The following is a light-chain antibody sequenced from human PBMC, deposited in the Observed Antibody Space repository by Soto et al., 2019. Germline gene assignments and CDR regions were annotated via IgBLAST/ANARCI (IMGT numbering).Light chain of an antibody. J-gene: IGLJ1*01. CDR1: SSDIGTYNY. V-gene: IGLV2-14*01. CDR2: EVS. CDR3: SSYTSTSTLYV. Sequence: TQPGYVCGSPGQSITISCTGSSSDIGTYNYVSWYQQLPGKAPKLVISEVSNRPSGISGRFSGSKSGNAASLTISGLQAEDEATYYCSSYTSTSTLYVFGPGTKVTVL.